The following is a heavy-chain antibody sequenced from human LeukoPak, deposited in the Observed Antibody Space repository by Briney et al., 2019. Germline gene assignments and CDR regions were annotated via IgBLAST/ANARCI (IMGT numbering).Heavy chain of an antibody. J-gene: IGHJ4*02. CDR1: GFTFSSYW. CDR3: AKVGDYGDYALDY. CDR2: INQDGSEK. V-gene: IGHV3-7*05. D-gene: IGHD4-17*01. Sequence: GGSLRLSCAASGFTFSSYWMSWVRQAPGKGLEWVANINQDGSEKYYVDSVKGRFTISRDNAKNSLYLQMNSLRAEDTAVYYCAKVGDYGDYALDYWGQGTLVTVSS.